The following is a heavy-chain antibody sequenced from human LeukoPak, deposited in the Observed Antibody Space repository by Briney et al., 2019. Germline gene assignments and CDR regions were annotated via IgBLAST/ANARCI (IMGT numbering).Heavy chain of an antibody. CDR2: ISSSSSYI. D-gene: IGHD5-12*01. CDR3: ARDKGYSGNIYYYGMDV. CDR1: GFTFINYS. Sequence: GGSLRLSCAASGFTFINYSMNWVRQAPGKGLEWVSSISSSSSYIYYADSVMGRFTISRDNAKNSLYLQMNSLRAEDSAVYYCARDKGYSGNIYYYGMDVWGQGTTVTVSS. J-gene: IGHJ6*02. V-gene: IGHV3-21*01.